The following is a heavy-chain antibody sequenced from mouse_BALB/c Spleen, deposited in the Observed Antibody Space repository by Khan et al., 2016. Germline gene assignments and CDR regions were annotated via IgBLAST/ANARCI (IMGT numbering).Heavy chain of an antibody. CDR3: ARTASIKY. D-gene: IGHD1-2*01. V-gene: IGHV3-2*02. CDR2: ISYSGST. CDR1: GYSITSGYG. J-gene: IGHJ2*01. Sequence: VQLQQSGPGLVKPSQSLSLTCTVSGYSITSGYGWNWIRQFPGNKLEWMGYISYSGSTNYNQSLKSRISITRDTSKNQFFLQLNSVTTEDTATXYCARTASIKYWGQGTTLTVSS.